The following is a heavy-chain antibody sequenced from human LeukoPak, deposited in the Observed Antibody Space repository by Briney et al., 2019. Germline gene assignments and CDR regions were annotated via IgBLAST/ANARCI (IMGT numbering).Heavy chain of an antibody. J-gene: IGHJ5*02. V-gene: IGHV4-34*01. CDR3: AGGPRESFYNWFDP. CDR1: GGSFSAYR. CDR2: INHSGSA. D-gene: IGHD3-16*02. Sequence: PSETLSPTCGVYGGSFSAYRWNWIRRPPGKDLEWVGEINHSGSAKYHPSFKSRVTISVDTSKNQVSLSLNSVTAADTAVYYCAGGPRESFYNWFDPWGQGTPVTVSS.